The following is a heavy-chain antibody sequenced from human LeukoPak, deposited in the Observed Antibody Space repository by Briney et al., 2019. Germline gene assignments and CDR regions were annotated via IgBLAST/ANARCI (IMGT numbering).Heavy chain of an antibody. CDR2: INPNSGGT. Sequence: SVKVSCNASGYTFTGNYMHWVRQAPGQGLEWMGWINPNSGGTNYAQKFQGRVTMTRDTSISTAYMELSRLRSDDTALYYCARAQDPNYYGSGNDAFDIWGQGTMVTVSS. CDR1: GYTFTGNY. CDR3: ARAQDPNYYGSGNDAFDI. V-gene: IGHV1-2*02. J-gene: IGHJ3*02. D-gene: IGHD3-10*01.